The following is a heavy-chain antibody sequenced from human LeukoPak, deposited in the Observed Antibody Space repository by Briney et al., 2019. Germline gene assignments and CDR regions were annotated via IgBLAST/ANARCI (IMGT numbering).Heavy chain of an antibody. CDR1: GCTFTSYA. D-gene: IGHD6-13*01. V-gene: IGHV7-4-1*02. J-gene: IGHJ6*03. Sequence: ASVKVSCKASGCTFTSYAMNWVRQAPGQGLEWMGCINTNTGNPTYAQGFTGRFVFSLDTSVSTAYLQISSLKAEDTAVYYCAKPYFSSSWSQGDYYYYMDVWGKGTTVTVSS. CDR2: INTNTGNP. CDR3: AKPYFSSSWSQGDYYYYMDV.